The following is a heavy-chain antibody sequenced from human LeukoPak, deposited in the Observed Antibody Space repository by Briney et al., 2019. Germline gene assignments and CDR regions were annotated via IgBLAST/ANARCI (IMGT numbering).Heavy chain of an antibody. CDR2: INHSGST. Sequence: SETLSLTCAVYGGSFSGYYWSWIRQPPGKGLEWIGEINHSGSTNYNPSLKSRVTISVDTSKSQFSLKLSSVTAADTAVYYCARGGGCSGGSCYPIDYWGQGTLVTVSS. J-gene: IGHJ4*02. CDR1: GGSFSGYY. D-gene: IGHD2-15*01. CDR3: ARGGGCSGGSCYPIDY. V-gene: IGHV4-34*01.